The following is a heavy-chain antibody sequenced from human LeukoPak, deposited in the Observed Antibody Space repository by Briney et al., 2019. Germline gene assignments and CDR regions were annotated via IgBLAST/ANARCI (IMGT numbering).Heavy chain of an antibody. CDR3: ASGYYYDSSGFQSHAFDI. V-gene: IGHV3-21*01. Sequence: GGSLRPSCAASGFTFNSYSMNWVRQAPGKGLEWVSSISSSSSYIYYADSVKGRFTISRDNAKNSLYLQMNSLRAEDTAVYYCASGYYYDSSGFQSHAFDIWGQGTMVTVSS. CDR1: GFTFNSYS. J-gene: IGHJ3*02. CDR2: ISSSSSYI. D-gene: IGHD3-22*01.